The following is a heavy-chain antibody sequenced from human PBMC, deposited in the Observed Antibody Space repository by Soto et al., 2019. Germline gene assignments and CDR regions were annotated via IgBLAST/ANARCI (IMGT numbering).Heavy chain of an antibody. Sequence: QEQLEQSGAEVKKAGASVKVSCKASGYSFTKYDFNWVRQATGQGLEWLGWVNPISGNTENAQNFQGRVTLTVNTSTSTAFMELSSLRSGDTAIYYCATSRINMIRGVFYYGLDVWGHGTTVTVSS. D-gene: IGHD3-10*01. CDR2: VNPISGNT. V-gene: IGHV1-8*01. J-gene: IGHJ6*02. CDR1: GYSFTKYD. CDR3: ATSRINMIRGVFYYGLDV.